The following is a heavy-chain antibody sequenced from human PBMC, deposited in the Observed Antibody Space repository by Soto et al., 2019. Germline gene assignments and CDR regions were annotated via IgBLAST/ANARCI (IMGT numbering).Heavy chain of an antibody. Sequence: GGSLRLSCAASGFTVSSNYMSWVRQAPGKGLEWVSVIYSGGSTYYADSVKGRFTISRDNSKNTLYLQMNSLRAEDTAVYYCARGPGSFIVVGSFGGGYWGQGTLVTVSS. CDR3: ARGPGSFIVVGSFGGGY. J-gene: IGHJ4*02. D-gene: IGHD2-2*01. CDR2: IYSGGST. V-gene: IGHV3-66*01. CDR1: GFTVSSNY.